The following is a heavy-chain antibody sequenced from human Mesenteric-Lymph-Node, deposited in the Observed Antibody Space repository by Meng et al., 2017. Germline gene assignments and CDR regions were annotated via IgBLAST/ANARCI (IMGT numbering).Heavy chain of an antibody. CDR2: IYYTGST. CDR1: GGSINSGDYY. Sequence: QGPLPESGPGLVKPSQTLSLTCPFSGGSINSGDYYWSWIRQPPGKGLEWIGYIYYTGSTYYNPSLKSRVTISMDTSKNQFSLRLSSVTAADTAVYYCARNYYFDYWGQGTLVTVSS. J-gene: IGHJ4*02. CDR3: ARNYYFDY. V-gene: IGHV4-30-4*01.